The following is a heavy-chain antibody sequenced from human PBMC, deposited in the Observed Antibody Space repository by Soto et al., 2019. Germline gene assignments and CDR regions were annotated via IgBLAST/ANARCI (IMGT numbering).Heavy chain of an antibody. J-gene: IGHJ4*02. D-gene: IGHD6-13*01. Sequence: QVQLVESGGGVVQPGRSLRLSCVASGFTFSSYAMHWVRQAPGKGLEWVAVISYDGSNKYYADSVKGRFTISRDNSKNTLYLQMNSLRAEDTSVYYCARAVSSSWGFDYWGQGNLVTVSS. CDR2: ISYDGSNK. CDR1: GFTFSSYA. V-gene: IGHV3-30-3*01. CDR3: ARAVSSSWGFDY.